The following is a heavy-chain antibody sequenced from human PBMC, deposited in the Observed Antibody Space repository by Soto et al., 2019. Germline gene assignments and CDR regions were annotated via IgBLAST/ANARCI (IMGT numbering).Heavy chain of an antibody. Sequence: GGSLRLSCAATGFSFGSYALSWVRQAPGKGLEWVSTISGSDGKTFYADSVKGRFSISRDTSQSTLYLQMNSLRADDTAMYYCARWSYLDYWGQGTRVTVSS. CDR1: GFSFGSYA. V-gene: IGHV3-23*01. CDR3: ARWSYLDY. D-gene: IGHD3-3*01. J-gene: IGHJ4*02. CDR2: ISGSDGKT.